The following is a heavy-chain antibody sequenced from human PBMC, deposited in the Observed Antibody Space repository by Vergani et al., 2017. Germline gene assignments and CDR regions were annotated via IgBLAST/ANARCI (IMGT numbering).Heavy chain of an antibody. J-gene: IGHJ4*02. D-gene: IGHD2-15*01. V-gene: IGHV1-2*02. CDR3: ARDHCSGGSCYDY. Sequence: QVQLVQSGAEVKKPGASVKVSCKASGYTFTGYYMHWVRQAPGQGLEWMGWINPNSGGTNYAQKFQGRVTMTTDTSTSTAYMELRSLRSDDTAVYYCARDHCSGGSCYDYWGQGTLVTVSS. CDR2: INPNSGGT. CDR1: GYTFTGYY.